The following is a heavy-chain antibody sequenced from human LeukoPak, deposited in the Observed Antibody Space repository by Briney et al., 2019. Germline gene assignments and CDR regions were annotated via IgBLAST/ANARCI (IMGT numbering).Heavy chain of an antibody. V-gene: IGHV3-74*01. CDR3: ARDYIVATKGGYYYGMDV. J-gene: IGHJ6*02. D-gene: IGHD5-12*01. CDR1: GFTFSSYA. CDR2: INSDGNST. Sequence: GGSLRLSCAASGFTFSSYAMSWVRQAPGKGLVWVSRINSDGNSTSYADSVKGRFTISRDNAKNTLYLQMNSLRAEDTAVYYCARDYIVATKGGYYYGMDVWGQGTTVTVSS.